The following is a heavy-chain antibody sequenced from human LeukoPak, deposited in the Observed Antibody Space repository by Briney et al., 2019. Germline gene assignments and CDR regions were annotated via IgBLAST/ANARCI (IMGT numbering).Heavy chain of an antibody. J-gene: IGHJ4*02. Sequence: GGSLRLSCAAAGFTFNRHAMSWVRQAPGKGLEWVSVVYSGGSTYYADSVKGRFTISRDSSKNTLYLQMNSLRAEDTAVYYCARGGPGRLQTDSWGQGTLVTVSS. CDR1: GFTFNRHA. CDR3: ARGGPGRLQTDS. CDR2: VYSGGST. V-gene: IGHV3-53*01. D-gene: IGHD1-14*01.